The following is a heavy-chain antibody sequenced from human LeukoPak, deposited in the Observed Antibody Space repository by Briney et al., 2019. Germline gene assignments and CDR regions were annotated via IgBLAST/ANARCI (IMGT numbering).Heavy chain of an antibody. CDR2: MNPNSGNT. J-gene: IGHJ4*02. Sequence: GASVKVSCKASGYTFTSYDINWVRQATGQGLEWMGWMNPNSGNTGYAQKFQGRVTMTRNTSISTAYMELSSLRSDDTAVYYCARGNADTAMVKGYWGQGTLVTVSS. CDR1: GYTFTSYD. D-gene: IGHD5-18*01. V-gene: IGHV1-8*01. CDR3: ARGNADTAMVKGY.